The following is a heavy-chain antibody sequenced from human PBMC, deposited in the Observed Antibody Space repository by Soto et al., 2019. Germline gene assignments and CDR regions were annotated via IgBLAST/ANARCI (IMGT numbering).Heavy chain of an antibody. J-gene: IGHJ6*02. D-gene: IGHD2-2*01. CDR2: IWYDGSNK. Sequence: PVGSLRLSCAASGFTFSSYGMHWVRQAPGKGLEWVAVIWYDGSNKYYADSVKGRFTISRDNSKNTLYLQMNSLRAEDTAVYYCARGYCSSTSCPRLYYYYGMDVWGQGTTVTVS. CDR3: ARGYCSSTSCPRLYYYYGMDV. V-gene: IGHV3-33*01. CDR1: GFTFSSYG.